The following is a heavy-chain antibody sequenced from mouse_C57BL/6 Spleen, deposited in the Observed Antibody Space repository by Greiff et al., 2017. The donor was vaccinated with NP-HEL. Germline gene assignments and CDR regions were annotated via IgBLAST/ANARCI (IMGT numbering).Heavy chain of an antibody. D-gene: IGHD2-5*01. Sequence: QVQLQQSGPELVKPGASVKISCKASGYTFTDYYINWVKQRPGQGLEWIGWIFPGSGSTYYNEKFKGKATLTVDKSSSTAYMLLSSLTSEDSAVYFCAREGDYSNYERFYWYFDVWGTGTTVTVSS. CDR3: AREGDYSNYERFYWYFDV. CDR1: GYTFTDYY. CDR2: IFPGSGST. J-gene: IGHJ1*03. V-gene: IGHV1-75*01.